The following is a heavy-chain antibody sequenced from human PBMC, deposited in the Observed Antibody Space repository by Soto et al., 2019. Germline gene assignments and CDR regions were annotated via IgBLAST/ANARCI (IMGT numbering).Heavy chain of an antibody. J-gene: IGHJ4*02. CDR2: INAGNGNT. Sequence: QVQLVQSGAEVKKPGASVKVSCKASGYTFTSYAMHWVRQAPGQRLEWVGWINAGNGNTKYSQKFQGRVNITRDTSASTADMELSSLRSEETAVYYCARASPQGDYWGQGALVTVSS. CDR3: ARASPQGDY. CDR1: GYTFTSYA. V-gene: IGHV1-3*01.